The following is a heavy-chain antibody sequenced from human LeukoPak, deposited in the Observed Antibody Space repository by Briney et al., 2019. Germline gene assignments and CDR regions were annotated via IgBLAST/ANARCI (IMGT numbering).Heavy chain of an antibody. CDR2: IYYSGST. V-gene: IGHV4-59*08. J-gene: IGHJ4*02. CDR1: GGSISSYY. Sequence: PSETLSLTCTVSGGSISSYYWSWIRQPPGKGLEWTGYIYYSGSTNYNPSLKSRVTISVDTSKNQFSLKLSSVTAADTAVYYCARLSTAMVHSFDYWGQGTLVTVSS. D-gene: IGHD5-18*01. CDR3: ARLSTAMVHSFDY.